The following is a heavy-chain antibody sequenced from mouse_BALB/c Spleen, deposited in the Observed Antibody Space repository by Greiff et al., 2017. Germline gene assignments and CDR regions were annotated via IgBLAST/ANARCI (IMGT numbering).Heavy chain of an antibody. CDR3: VRTVAFDY. CDR2: INPNNGGT. Sequence: EVKLMESGPELVKPGASVKIPCKASGYTFTDYNMDWVKQSHGKSLEWIGDINPNNGGTIYNQKFKGKATLTVDKSSSTAYMELRSLTSEDTAVYYCVRTVAFDYWGQGTTLTVSS. D-gene: IGHD1-1*01. V-gene: IGHV1-18*01. J-gene: IGHJ2*01. CDR1: GYTFTDYN.